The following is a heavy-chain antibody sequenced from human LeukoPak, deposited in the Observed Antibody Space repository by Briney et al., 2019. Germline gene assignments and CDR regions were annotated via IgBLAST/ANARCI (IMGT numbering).Heavy chain of an antibody. Sequence: GGSLRRSCAASGFTFSSYSMNWVRQAPRKGLEWVSYISSSSSSTYYADSVKGRFTISRDNAKNSLYLQMNSLRAEDTAVYYCARLYSALPGFDYWGQGTLVTVSS. V-gene: IGHV3-48*01. D-gene: IGHD6-13*01. J-gene: IGHJ4*02. CDR2: ISSSSSST. CDR3: ARLYSALPGFDY. CDR1: GFTFSSYS.